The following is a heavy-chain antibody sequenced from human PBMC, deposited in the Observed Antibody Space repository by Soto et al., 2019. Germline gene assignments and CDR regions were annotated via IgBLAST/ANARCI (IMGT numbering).Heavy chain of an antibody. CDR2: INPNSGGT. Sequence: ASVKVSCKASGYTFTGYYMHWVRQAPGQGLEWMGWINPNSGGTNYAQKFQGWVTMTRDTSISTAYMELSRLRSDDTAVYYCARALPPIFGVVTTIYYYMDVWGKGTTVTVSS. V-gene: IGHV1-2*04. CDR3: ARALPPIFGVVTTIYYYMDV. J-gene: IGHJ6*03. CDR1: GYTFTGYY. D-gene: IGHD3-3*01.